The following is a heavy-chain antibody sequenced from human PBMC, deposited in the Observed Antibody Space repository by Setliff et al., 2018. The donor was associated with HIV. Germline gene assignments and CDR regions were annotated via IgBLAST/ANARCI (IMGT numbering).Heavy chain of an antibody. CDR3: ARTFGDLKHYNYYYTIDV. CDR2: IYSSGST. D-gene: IGHD3-10*01. Sequence: SETLSLTCSVSGGSMSTYYWSWIRQPAGKGLEWIGRIYSSGSTIYNPSLRSRVTMSVDASKSQLSLKLTSVTAADTAVYYCARTFGDLKHYNYYYTIDVWGQGTTVTVSS. CDR1: GGSMSTYY. J-gene: IGHJ6*02. V-gene: IGHV4-4*07.